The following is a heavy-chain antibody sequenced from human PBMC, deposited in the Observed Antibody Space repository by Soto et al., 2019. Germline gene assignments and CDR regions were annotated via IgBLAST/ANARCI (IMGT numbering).Heavy chain of an antibody. Sequence: ETLSLTCAVSGFFISSGTYWCWVQNAPGKGVEWIGSIFHGGNTYYNPSLKSRVTISVDMSKNQFSLKLNSVTVADTAVYYCARARWYDAFDVWGQGTVVTVSS. CDR1: GFFISSGTY. D-gene: IGHD2-15*01. CDR3: ARARWYDAFDV. V-gene: IGHV4-38-2*01. CDR2: IFHGGNT. J-gene: IGHJ3*01.